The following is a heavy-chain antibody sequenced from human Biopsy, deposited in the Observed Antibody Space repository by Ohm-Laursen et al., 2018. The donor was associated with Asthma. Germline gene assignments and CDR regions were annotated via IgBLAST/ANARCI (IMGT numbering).Heavy chain of an antibody. D-gene: IGHD3-22*01. V-gene: IGHV4-59*07. CDR3: ARGRITMIGGWFDP. J-gene: IGHJ5*02. CDR2: IYYSGST. CDR1: GGSISNYY. Sequence: SDTLSLTCTVSGGSISNYYWNWIRQPPGQGLEWIGYIYYSGSTNYNPSLKSRVTISVDTSKNQFSLKLSSVTAADTAVYYCARGRITMIGGWFDPWGQGTLVTVSS.